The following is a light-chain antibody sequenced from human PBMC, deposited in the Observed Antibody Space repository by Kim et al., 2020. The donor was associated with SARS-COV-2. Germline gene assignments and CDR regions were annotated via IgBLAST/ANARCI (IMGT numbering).Light chain of an antibody. Sequence: GQRVTISCTGSSSNIGAGYDVHWYQQLPGTAPNLLIYGNSNRPSGVPDRCSGSKSGTSASLANTGLQAEDEADYYCQSYDSSLSVVFGGGTQLTVL. V-gene: IGLV1-40*01. CDR3: QSYDSSLSVV. CDR2: GNS. CDR1: SSNIGAGYD. J-gene: IGLJ2*01.